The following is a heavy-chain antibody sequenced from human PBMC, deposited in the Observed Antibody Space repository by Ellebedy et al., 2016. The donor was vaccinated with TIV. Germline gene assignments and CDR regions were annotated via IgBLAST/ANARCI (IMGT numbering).Heavy chain of an antibody. CDR2: ISRNSTYI. CDR3: ATGRGEGGLPSFFDL. Sequence: GESLKISCAVSGFNFSIYSMTWVRQAPGKGLEWVSSISRNSTYIYYADSVKGRFTISRDNARSSLSLQMDSLRAEDTAVYYCATGRGEGGLPSFFDLWGQGTLVSVST. J-gene: IGHJ4*02. CDR1: GFNFSIYS. D-gene: IGHD3-10*01. V-gene: IGHV3-21*01.